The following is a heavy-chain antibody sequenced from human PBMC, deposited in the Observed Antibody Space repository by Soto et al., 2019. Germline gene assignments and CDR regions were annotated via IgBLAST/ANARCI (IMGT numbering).Heavy chain of an antibody. D-gene: IGHD1-26*01. Sequence: SETLSLTCAVSGGSISTYYWSWIRQPPGKGLEWIGYVYYSGSTNYNPSLKSRVTISVDTSKSQFSLRLSSMTAADTAVYYCARDLGALPRAVDPGYWGQGTLVTVSS. CDR2: VYYSGST. V-gene: IGHV4-59*01. CDR1: GGSISTYY. J-gene: IGHJ4*02. CDR3: ARDLGALPRAVDPGY.